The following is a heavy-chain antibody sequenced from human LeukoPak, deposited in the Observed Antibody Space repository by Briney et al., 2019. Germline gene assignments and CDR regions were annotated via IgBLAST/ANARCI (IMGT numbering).Heavy chain of an antibody. CDR3: AKGRDCSSTSCYLNWFDP. V-gene: IGHV3-23*01. CDR2: ISGSGGST. CDR1: GFTFSSYA. Sequence: GGSLRLSCAASGFTFSSYAMSWVRQAPGKGLGWVSAISGSGGSTYYADSVKGRFTISRDNSKNTLYLQMNSLRAEDTAVYYCAKGRDCSSTSCYLNWFDPWGQGTLVTVSS. D-gene: IGHD2-2*01. J-gene: IGHJ5*02.